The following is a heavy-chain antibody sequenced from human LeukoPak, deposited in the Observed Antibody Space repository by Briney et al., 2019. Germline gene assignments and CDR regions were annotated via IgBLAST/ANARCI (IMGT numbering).Heavy chain of an antibody. V-gene: IGHV3-30*02. Sequence: GGPLTLSCAASGFTFRNFGMHWVRQAPGKGLEWVAFIRFDGRDEYYVDSLKGRFTISRDNSKNTVYLQMNGLTPEDTALYYCAKDKSQVGVDSASTLVDHWGQGTLVIVSS. J-gene: IGHJ4*02. CDR2: IRFDGRDE. CDR3: AKDKSQVGVDSASTLVDH. D-gene: IGHD2-8*02. CDR1: GFTFRNFG.